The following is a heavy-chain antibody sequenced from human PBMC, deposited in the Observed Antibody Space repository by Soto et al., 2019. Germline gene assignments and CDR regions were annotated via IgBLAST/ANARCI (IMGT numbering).Heavy chain of an antibody. D-gene: IGHD3-3*01. J-gene: IGHJ6*02. CDR2: ISCDGSNK. Sequence: GGSLGISCAASGFTLRSYAMSWVRQAPGKGLEWVAAISCDGSNKYYADSVKGRFTISRDNSKNTLYLQMNSLRAEDTAVYYCAKDPSPATPYDFWSGYYYYYGMDVWGQGTTVTVSS. CDR3: AKDPSPATPYDFWSGYYYYYGMDV. CDR1: GFTLRSYA. V-gene: IGHV3-30*18.